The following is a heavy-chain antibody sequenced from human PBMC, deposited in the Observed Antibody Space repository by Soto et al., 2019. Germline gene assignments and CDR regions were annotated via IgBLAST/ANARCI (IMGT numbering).Heavy chain of an antibody. J-gene: IGHJ5*02. Sequence: GESLKISCKGSGYSFTSYWISWVRQMPGKGLEWMGRIDPSDSYTNYSPSFQDHVTISADKSISTAYLQWSSLKASDTAMYYCARPLSLGRELLTGWLDPWGQGTLVTVYS. V-gene: IGHV5-10-1*01. CDR1: GYSFTSYW. D-gene: IGHD1-26*01. CDR2: IDPSDSYT. CDR3: ARPLSLGRELLTGWLDP.